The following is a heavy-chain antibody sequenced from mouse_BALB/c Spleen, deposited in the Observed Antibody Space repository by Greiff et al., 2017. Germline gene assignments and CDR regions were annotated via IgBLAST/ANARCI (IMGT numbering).Heavy chain of an antibody. V-gene: IGHV5-12-1*01. J-gene: IGHJ4*01. CDR2: ISSGGGST. CDR3: ERGEGNYVDDAMDY. D-gene: IGHD2-1*01. CDR1: GFAFSSYD. Sequence: EVKLMESGGGLVKPGGSLKLSCAASGFAFSSYDMSWVRQTPEKRLEWVAYISSGGGSTYYPDTVKGRFTISRDNAKNTLYLQMSSLKSEDTAMYYCERGEGNYVDDAMDYWGQGTSVNVSA.